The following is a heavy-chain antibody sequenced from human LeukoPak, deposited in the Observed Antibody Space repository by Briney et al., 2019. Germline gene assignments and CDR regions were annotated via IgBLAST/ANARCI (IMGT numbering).Heavy chain of an antibody. J-gene: IGHJ4*02. CDR3: AKGRLRELNDC. Sequence: GGSLRLSCAASGFTFSTFVMTWVSQGPGKGLEWVSSIGESGGNTYYADSVKGRFTISRDNSKNTLYLQMNSLRDEDTAVYYCAKGRLRELNDCWGQGTLVTVSS. CDR2: IGESGGNT. V-gene: IGHV3-23*01. D-gene: IGHD1-7*01. CDR1: GFTFSTFV.